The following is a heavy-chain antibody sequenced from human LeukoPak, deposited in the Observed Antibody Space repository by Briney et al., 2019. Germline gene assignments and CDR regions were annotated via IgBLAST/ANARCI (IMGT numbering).Heavy chain of an antibody. CDR1: GFTFSSFW. CDR2: INQDGSVK. J-gene: IGHJ4*02. D-gene: IGHD6-13*01. V-gene: IGHV3-7*01. Sequence: PGGSLRLSCAASGFTFSSFWMTWVRQAPGKGLEWVANINQDGSVKNFVDSVKGRFTISRDHAKNSLYLQMNSLRAEDTAVYYCVREEAAAGNFVYFDYWGQGTLVTVSS. CDR3: VREEAAAGNFVYFDY.